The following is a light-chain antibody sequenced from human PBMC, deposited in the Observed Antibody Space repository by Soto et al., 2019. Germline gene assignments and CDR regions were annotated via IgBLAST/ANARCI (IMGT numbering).Light chain of an antibody. CDR1: QNVRNN. CDR2: YAS. Sequence: EIMMTQSPATLSVSPGERATLSFRASQNVRNNIAWYQQKPGQAPRLLIYYASTRATGIPARFSGSGSGTEFTLTISSLQSEDFALYYCQQYNNWPPITFGQGTRLEIK. J-gene: IGKJ5*01. CDR3: QQYNNWPPIT. V-gene: IGKV3-15*01.